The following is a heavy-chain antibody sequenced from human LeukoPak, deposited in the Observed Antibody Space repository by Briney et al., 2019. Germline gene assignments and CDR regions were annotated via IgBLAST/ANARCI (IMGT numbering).Heavy chain of an antibody. Sequence: ASVKVSCTASGYTFTSYGISWARQAPGHGLGWMGWISAYNGNTNYAPKLQGRVTMTTATSTSTAYMELRSLRSDDTAVYYCARYARTAPELLDPWGQGTLVTVSS. D-gene: IGHD2-21*02. V-gene: IGHV1-18*01. CDR2: ISAYNGNT. CDR1: GYTFTSYG. CDR3: ARYARTAPELLDP. J-gene: IGHJ5*02.